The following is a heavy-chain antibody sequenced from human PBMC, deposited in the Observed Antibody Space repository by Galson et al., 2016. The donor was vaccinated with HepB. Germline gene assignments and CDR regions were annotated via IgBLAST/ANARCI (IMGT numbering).Heavy chain of an antibody. CDR1: GCSVSGYY. Sequence: SETLSLTCPVSGCSVSGYYWIWIRQPPGKGLEWIGYIYHIGSAKYNPSLTSRVTISVDTSKHQVSLNLNSVTAAETAMYYCARAPMNYCSSTRCSSWYGINVWGKGTTVTVSS. CDR2: IYHIGSA. V-gene: IGHV4-59*02. D-gene: IGHD2-2*01. J-gene: IGHJ6*04. CDR3: ARAPMNYCSSTRCSSWYGINV.